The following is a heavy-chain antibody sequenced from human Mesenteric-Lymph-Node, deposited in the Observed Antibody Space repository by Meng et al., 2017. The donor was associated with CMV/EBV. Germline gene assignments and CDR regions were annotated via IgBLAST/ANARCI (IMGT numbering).Heavy chain of an antibody. V-gene: IGHV1-69*02. CDR3: AGGIAAAGSRWFDP. CDR2: IIPILGIA. J-gene: IGHJ5*02. D-gene: IGHD6-13*01. Sequence: QVQLVQSVAEVKKPGSSVKVSCKASGGTFSSYTISWVRQAPGQGLEWMGRIIPILGIANYAQKFQGRVTFTADKSTSTAYMELSSLRSEDTAVYYCAGGIAAAGSRWFDPWGQGTLVTVSS. CDR1: GGTFSSYT.